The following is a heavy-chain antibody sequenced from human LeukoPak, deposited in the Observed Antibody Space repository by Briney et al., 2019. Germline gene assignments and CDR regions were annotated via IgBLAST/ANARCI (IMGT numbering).Heavy chain of an antibody. V-gene: IGHV4-59*01. CDR2: IYYSGST. CDR3: ARGNLRYFDWLSPNYGMDV. Sequence: SETLSLTCTVPGGSISSYYWSWIRQPPGKGLEWIGYIYYSGSTNYNPSLKSRVTISVDTSKNQFSLKLSSVTAADTAVYYCARGNLRYFDWLSPNYGMDVWGQGTTVTVSS. J-gene: IGHJ6*02. D-gene: IGHD3-9*01. CDR1: GGSISSYY.